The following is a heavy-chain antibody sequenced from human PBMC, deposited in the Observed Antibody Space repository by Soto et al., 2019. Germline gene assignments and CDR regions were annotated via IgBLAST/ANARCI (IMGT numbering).Heavy chain of an antibody. CDR1: GGTFSSYT. CDR2: IIPILGVA. Sequence: QVHLVQSGAEVKKPGSSVKVSCKASGGTFSSYTITWVRQAPGQGLEWMGRIIPILGVANYAQKFRGRVTITADTSTSTAYMELRSLISEDAAVYYCVREARDTYGQPFDYWGQGTLVTVSS. V-gene: IGHV1-69*08. J-gene: IGHJ4*02. D-gene: IGHD5-18*01. CDR3: VREARDTYGQPFDY.